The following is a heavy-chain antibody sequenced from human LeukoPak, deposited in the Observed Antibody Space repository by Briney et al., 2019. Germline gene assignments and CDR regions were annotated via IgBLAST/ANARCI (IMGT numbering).Heavy chain of an antibody. D-gene: IGHD3-3*01. CDR2: IIPIFGTA. CDR1: GGTFSSYA. CDR3: ARESQYYDFWSGYRSYYFDY. Sequence: GASVKVSCKASGGTFSSYAISWVRQAPGQGLEWMGGIIPIFGTANYAQKFQGRVTITADESTSTAYMELSSLRSEDTAVYYCARESQYYDFWSGYRSYYFDYWGQGTLVTVSS. J-gene: IGHJ4*02. V-gene: IGHV1-69*13.